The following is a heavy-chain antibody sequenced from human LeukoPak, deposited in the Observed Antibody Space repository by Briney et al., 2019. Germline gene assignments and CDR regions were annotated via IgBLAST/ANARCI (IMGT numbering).Heavy chain of an antibody. D-gene: IGHD4-17*01. CDR1: GYTITSYG. Sequence: ASVKVSCKASGYTITSYGINWVRQAPGQGLEWMGWISAYNGNTNYAQKLQGRVTMTTDTSTSTAYMELRSLRSDDTAVYYCARHETDYGDYSRQDYWGQGTLVTVSS. J-gene: IGHJ4*02. CDR3: ARHETDYGDYSRQDY. V-gene: IGHV1-18*01. CDR2: ISAYNGNT.